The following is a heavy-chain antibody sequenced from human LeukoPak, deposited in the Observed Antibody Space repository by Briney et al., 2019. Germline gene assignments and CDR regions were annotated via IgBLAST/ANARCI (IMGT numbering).Heavy chain of an antibody. CDR2: IYSGGST. D-gene: IGHD3-22*01. V-gene: IGHV3-66*01. Sequence: GGSLRLSCAASGFTVSSNYMSWVRQAPGKGLEWVSVIYSGGSTYYADFVKGRFTISRDNSKNTLYLQMNSLRAEDTAVYYCARDPVQYYYDTSGKGYWGQGTLVTVSS. CDR3: ARDPVQYYYDTSGKGY. J-gene: IGHJ4*02. CDR1: GFTVSSNY.